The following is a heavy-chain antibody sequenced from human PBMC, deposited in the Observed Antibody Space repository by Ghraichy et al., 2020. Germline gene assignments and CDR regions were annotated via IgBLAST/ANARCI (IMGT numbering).Heavy chain of an antibody. Sequence: GGSLRLSCAASGFIFSGHALHWVRQAPGKGLEWVAVISYDGNNQRYIDSVKGRFTISRDNSNNTLSLQMNSLRPEDTAFYFCAREQRGTWYEAFDLWGQGTLVTVSS. J-gene: IGHJ3*01. CDR3: AREQRGTWYEAFDL. V-gene: IGHV3-30*04. D-gene: IGHD6-13*01. CDR1: GFIFSGHA. CDR2: ISYDGNNQ.